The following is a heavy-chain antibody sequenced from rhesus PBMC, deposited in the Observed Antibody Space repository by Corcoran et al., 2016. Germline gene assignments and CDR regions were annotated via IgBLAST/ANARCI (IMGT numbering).Heavy chain of an antibody. Sequence: QVQLQESGPGLVKPSETLSLTCAVSGGSISSSYYYWSWIRQAPGQGLGWIGYISYGGSTRYNPSLRSRVTSSRDTSKNQFSLKLSSVTAADTAVYYCARGNTIFGLEFDYWGQGVLVTVSS. J-gene: IGHJ4*01. CDR3: ARGNTIFGLEFDY. V-gene: IGHV4-122*02. CDR2: ISYGGST. CDR1: GGSISSSYYY. D-gene: IGHD3-3*01.